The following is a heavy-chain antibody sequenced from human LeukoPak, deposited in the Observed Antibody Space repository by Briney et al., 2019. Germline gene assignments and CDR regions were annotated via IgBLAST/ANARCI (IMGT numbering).Heavy chain of an antibody. CDR1: GYTFTSYG. J-gene: IGHJ6*03. CDR3: ARVLYSSSWLTQHYYYYYYMDV. D-gene: IGHD6-13*01. CDR2: ISAYNGNT. Sequence: ASVKVSCKASGYTFTSYGISWVRQAPGQGLEWMGWISAYNGNTNYTQKLQGRVTMTTDTSTSTAYMELRSLRSDDTAVYYCARVLYSSSWLTQHYYYYYYMDVWGKGTTVTISS. V-gene: IGHV1-18*01.